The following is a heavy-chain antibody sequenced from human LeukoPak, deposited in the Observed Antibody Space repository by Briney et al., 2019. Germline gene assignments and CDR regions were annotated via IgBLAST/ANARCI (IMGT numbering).Heavy chain of an antibody. D-gene: IGHD3-3*01. Sequence: GESLKISCKGSGYSFTSYWIGWVRQMPGKGLEWMGIIYPGDSDTRYSPSFQGQVTISADKPISTAYLQWSSLKASDTAMYYCARLGRPYYDFWSGSLATYYYYGMDVWGQGTTVTASS. CDR3: ARLGRPYYDFWSGSLATYYYYGMDV. CDR1: GYSFTSYW. CDR2: IYPGDSDT. J-gene: IGHJ6*02. V-gene: IGHV5-51*01.